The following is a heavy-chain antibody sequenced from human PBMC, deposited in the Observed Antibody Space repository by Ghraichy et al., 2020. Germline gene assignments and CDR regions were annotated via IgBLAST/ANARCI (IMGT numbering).Heavy chain of an antibody. V-gene: IGHV4-39*02. Sequence: SETLSLTCTVSGGSIRSTNDYWAWIRQPPGKGLEWIGSVHYSKTTYYNPSLWSRVTISADTSKNHFSLKVTSMTAADTAVYYCARHSVSRFLNWFDPWGQGTLVIVSS. CDR3: ARHSVSRFLNWFDP. J-gene: IGHJ5*02. CDR1: GGSIRSTNDY. D-gene: IGHD3-3*01. CDR2: VHYSKTT.